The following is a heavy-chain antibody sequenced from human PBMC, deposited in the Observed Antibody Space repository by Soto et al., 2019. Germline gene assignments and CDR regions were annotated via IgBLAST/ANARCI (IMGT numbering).Heavy chain of an antibody. J-gene: IGHJ4*02. CDR3: ARMGTIIWSGYSYFDY. Sequence: GESLKISCKGSGYSFTSYWIGWVRQMPGKGLEWMGIIYPGDSDTRYSPSFQGQVTISADKSISTAYLQWSSLKASDTAMYYCARMGTIIWSGYSYFDYWGQGTLVTVSS. D-gene: IGHD3-3*01. V-gene: IGHV5-51*01. CDR2: IYPGDSDT. CDR1: GYSFTSYW.